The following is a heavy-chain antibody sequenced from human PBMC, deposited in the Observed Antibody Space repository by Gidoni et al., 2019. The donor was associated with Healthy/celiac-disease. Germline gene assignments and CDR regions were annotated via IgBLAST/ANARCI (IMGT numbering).Heavy chain of an antibody. Sequence: EVQLVESGGGLVQPGGSLKLSCAASGFTFSGSALHWVRQASGKGLEWVGRIRSKANSYATAYAASVKGRFTISRDDSKNTAYLQMNSLKTEDTAVYYCTRAYSSGGTPLEGYYYYYGMDVWGQGTTVTVSS. V-gene: IGHV3-73*02. CDR3: TRAYSSGGTPLEGYYYYYGMDV. D-gene: IGHD6-19*01. CDR2: IRSKANSYAT. CDR1: GFTFSGSA. J-gene: IGHJ6*02.